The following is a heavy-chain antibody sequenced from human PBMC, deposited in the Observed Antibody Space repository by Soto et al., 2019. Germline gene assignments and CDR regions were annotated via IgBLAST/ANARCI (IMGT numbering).Heavy chain of an antibody. Sequence: SQTLSLTCAVSGGSFSGYYWSWIRQPPGKGLEWIGEINHSGSTNYNPSLKSRVTISVDTSKNQFSLKLSSVTAADTAVYYCARGGRYDILTGYYSYYMDVWGKGTTVTVSS. CDR2: INHSGST. J-gene: IGHJ6*03. D-gene: IGHD3-9*01. CDR1: GGSFSGYY. CDR3: ARGGRYDILTGYYSYYMDV. V-gene: IGHV4-34*01.